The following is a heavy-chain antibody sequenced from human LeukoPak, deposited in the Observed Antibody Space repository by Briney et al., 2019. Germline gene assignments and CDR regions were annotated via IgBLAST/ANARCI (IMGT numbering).Heavy chain of an antibody. CDR3: ARLGGQGFDS. CDR2: MYHSGNT. V-gene: IGHV4-38-2*01. Sequence: SETLSLTCAVSGYSISSGYYWGWIRQPPGKGLESIGSMYHSGNTYYNPSLKSRVTISIDTSKNQFSLKLSSVTAADTAIYYCARLGGQGFDSWGQGTLVTVSS. CDR1: GYSISSGYY. J-gene: IGHJ4*02.